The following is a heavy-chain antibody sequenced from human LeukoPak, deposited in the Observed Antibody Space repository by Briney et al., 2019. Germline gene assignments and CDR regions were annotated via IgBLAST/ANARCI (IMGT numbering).Heavy chain of an antibody. D-gene: IGHD3-3*01. CDR2: IYYTGTT. CDR1: GGSISSYY. Sequence: SETLSLTCTVSGGSISSYYWIWIRQFPGKGLEWIGYIYYTGTTNYNPSLKSRVTISVDTSKNQFSLKLSSVTAADTAVYYCIGVVYNWYFDLWGRGTLVTVSS. CDR3: IGVVYNWYFDL. V-gene: IGHV4-59*08. J-gene: IGHJ2*01.